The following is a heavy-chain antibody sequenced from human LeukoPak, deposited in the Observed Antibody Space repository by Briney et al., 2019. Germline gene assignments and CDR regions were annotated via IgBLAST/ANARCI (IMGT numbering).Heavy chain of an antibody. D-gene: IGHD6-19*01. Sequence: GGSLRLSCAASGFAFRNYYMDWIRQAPGKGLEWVAYISNSGTIIYYAESVKGRFTISRDHAQNSLYLQMNSLSAEDPALYYCARDLAMAGRDLDYWGQGTLVTVSS. CDR2: ISNSGTII. CDR3: ARDLAMAGRDLDY. CDR1: GFAFRNYY. V-gene: IGHV3-11*01. J-gene: IGHJ4*02.